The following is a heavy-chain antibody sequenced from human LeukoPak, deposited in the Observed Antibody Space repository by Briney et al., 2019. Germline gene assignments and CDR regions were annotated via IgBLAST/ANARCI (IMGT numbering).Heavy chain of an antibody. V-gene: IGHV3-7*01. CDR3: ARSSDRRDDY. CDR1: GFTFSSYW. Sequence: GGSLRLSCAASGFTFSSYWMSWVRQAPGKGLEWVASIRQDDKYYVDSVRGRFTISRDNAKNSLYLQMNSLRAEDTAFYYCARSSDRRDDYWGQGTLVTVSS. J-gene: IGHJ4*02. D-gene: IGHD1-26*01. CDR2: IRQDDK.